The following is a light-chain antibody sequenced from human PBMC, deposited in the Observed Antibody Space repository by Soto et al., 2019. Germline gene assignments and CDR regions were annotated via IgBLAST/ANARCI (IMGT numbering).Light chain of an antibody. CDR3: QSYDSSLSXKV. J-gene: IGLJ2*01. V-gene: IGLV1-40*01. CDR1: SSNIGAGYD. Sequence: QSVLTQPPSVSGAPGQRVTISCTGSSSNIGAGYDVHWYQQLPGTAPKLLIYGNSNRPSGVPDRFSGSKSGTSASLAITGLQAEDEADYYCQSYDSSLSXKVXGXGTKLXXL. CDR2: GNS.